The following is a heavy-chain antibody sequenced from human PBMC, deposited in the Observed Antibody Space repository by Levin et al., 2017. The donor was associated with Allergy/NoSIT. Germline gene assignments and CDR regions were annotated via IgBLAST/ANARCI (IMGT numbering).Heavy chain of an antibody. CDR3: AREYEDTLWGPDY. V-gene: IGHV3-30*04. Sequence: GGSLRLSCAASGFTFSSYAMHWVRQAPGKGLEWVAVISYDGSNKYYADSVKGRFTISRDNSKNTLYLQMNSLRAEDTAVYYCAREYEDTLWGPDYWGQGTLVTVSS. CDR2: ISYDGSNK. CDR1: GFTFSSYA. D-gene: IGHD5-18*01. J-gene: IGHJ4*02.